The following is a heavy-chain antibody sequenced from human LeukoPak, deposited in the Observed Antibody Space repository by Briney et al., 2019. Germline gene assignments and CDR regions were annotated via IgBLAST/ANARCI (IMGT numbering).Heavy chain of an antibody. CDR2: IIPIFGTA. CDR3: ARSGYSGYDLIVGYYYYYMDV. Sequence: GASVKVSCKASGGTFSSYAISWVRQAPGQGLEWMGGIIPIFGTANYAQKFQGRVTITADESTSTAYMELSSLRSEDTAVYYCARSGYSGYDLIVGYYYYYMDVWGKGTTVTVSS. D-gene: IGHD5-12*01. V-gene: IGHV1-69*13. CDR1: GGTFSSYA. J-gene: IGHJ6*03.